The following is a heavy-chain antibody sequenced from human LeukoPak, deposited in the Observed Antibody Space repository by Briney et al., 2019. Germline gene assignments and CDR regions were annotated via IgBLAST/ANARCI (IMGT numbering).Heavy chain of an antibody. CDR2: IIPIFGTA. CDR3: ARGKEQESEVFDI. CDR1: GGTFSSYA. Sequence: VASVKVSCKASGGTFSSYAISWVRQAPGQGLEWMGGIIPIFGTANYAQKFHGRLTISTDESTTTAYMELSSLRSEDTAVYYCARGKEQESEVFDIWGQGTMVTVSA. D-gene: IGHD1/OR15-1a*01. J-gene: IGHJ3*02. V-gene: IGHV1-69*05.